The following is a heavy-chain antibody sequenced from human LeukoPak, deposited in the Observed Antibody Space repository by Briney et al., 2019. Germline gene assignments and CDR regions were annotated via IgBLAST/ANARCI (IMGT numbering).Heavy chain of an antibody. CDR1: GGSISSSSYY. D-gene: IGHD2-2*01. Sequence: PSETLSLTCTVSGGSISSSSYYWGWIRQPPGKGLEWIGSIYYSGSTYYNPSLKSRVTICVDTSKNQFSLKLSSVTAADTAVYYCARQLGYCSSTSCYADKVDYWGQGTLVTVSS. CDR2: IYYSGST. CDR3: ARQLGYCSSTSCYADKVDY. V-gene: IGHV4-39*01. J-gene: IGHJ4*02.